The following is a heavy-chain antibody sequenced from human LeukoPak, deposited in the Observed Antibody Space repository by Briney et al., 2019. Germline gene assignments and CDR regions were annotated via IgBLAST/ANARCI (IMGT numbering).Heavy chain of an antibody. Sequence: GGSLRRSCAASGFTFSNNGMTWVRQAPGKGMEWVTGISDGGDTTYDAGSVKGRFTVYRDNSKNILYLQMNSLRAEDTAIYYCAKTQGFFDHWGQGSLVTVSS. V-gene: IGHV3-23*01. J-gene: IGHJ4*02. CDR3: AKTQGFFDH. CDR2: ISDGGDTT. CDR1: GFTFSNNG.